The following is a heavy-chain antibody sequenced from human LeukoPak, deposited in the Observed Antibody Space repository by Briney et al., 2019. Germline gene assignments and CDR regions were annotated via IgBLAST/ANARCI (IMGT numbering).Heavy chain of an antibody. CDR3: AKGYSGSYYWYFDL. CDR1: GFTFDDYA. V-gene: IGHV3-9*01. CDR2: ISWNSGSI. Sequence: GGSLRLSCAASGFTFDDYAMHWVRQAPGKGLEWVSGISWNSGSIGYADSVKGRFTISRDNAKNSLYLQMNSLRAKDTALYYCAKGYSGSYYWYFDLWGRGTLVTVSS. J-gene: IGHJ2*01. D-gene: IGHD1-26*01.